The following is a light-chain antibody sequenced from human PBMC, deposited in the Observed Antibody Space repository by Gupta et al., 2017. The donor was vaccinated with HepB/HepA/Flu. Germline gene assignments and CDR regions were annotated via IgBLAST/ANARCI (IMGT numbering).Light chain of an antibody. Sequence: QPVLTQPPSVSAAPGQQVTISCSGSSSNIWNNYVSWYQQLPGTAPKLLIYDNNNRPSGRPDRFPGSKSGTSATLDITGLQTGDEADYYCRAWDGRLSVYVFGPGTEFTVL. CDR2: DNN. V-gene: IGLV1-51*01. J-gene: IGLJ1*01. CDR1: SSNIWNNY. CDR3: RAWDGRLSVYV.